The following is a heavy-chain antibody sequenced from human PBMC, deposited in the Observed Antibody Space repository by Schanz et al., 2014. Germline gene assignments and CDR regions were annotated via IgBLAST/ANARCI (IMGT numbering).Heavy chain of an antibody. CDR3: TTASSPVREAGAGSSFHL. CDR2: IKGKTDGGTA. J-gene: IGHJ5*02. Sequence: EVQLVESGGGLVKPGGSLRLSCATSGLTFTSAWMSWVRQAPGKGLEWVGRIKGKTDGGTADYAAPMKGRFTISRDDSKTTLFLQMNSLETEDTAVYYCTTASSPVREAGAGSSFHLWGQGTLVTVSP. V-gene: IGHV3-15*01. CDR1: GLTFTSAW. D-gene: IGHD6-13*01.